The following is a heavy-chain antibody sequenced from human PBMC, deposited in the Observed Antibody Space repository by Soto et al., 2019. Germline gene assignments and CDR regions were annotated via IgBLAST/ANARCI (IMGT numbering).Heavy chain of an antibody. CDR1: GGSVSSGSYY. CDR3: ARGWSGSPVI. J-gene: IGHJ4*02. D-gene: IGHD1-26*01. CDR2: IYYSGST. Sequence: QVQLQESGPGLVKPSETLSLTCTVSGGSVSSGSYYWSWLRQPPGKGLEWIGYIYYSGSTNYNPSLKSRVTISVDTSKNQLSLKLSSVTAADKAVYYCARGWSGSPVIWGQGTLVTVSS. V-gene: IGHV4-61*01.